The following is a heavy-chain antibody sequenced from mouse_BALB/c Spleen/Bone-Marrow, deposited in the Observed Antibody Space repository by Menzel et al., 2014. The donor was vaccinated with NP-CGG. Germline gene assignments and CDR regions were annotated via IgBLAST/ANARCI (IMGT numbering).Heavy chain of an antibody. CDR1: GFSLTSYG. V-gene: IGHV2-9*02. J-gene: IGHJ4*01. D-gene: IGHD2-2*01. Sequence: QVQLQQSGPGLVAPSQSLSITCTVSGFSLTSYGVHWVRQPPGKGLEWLGVIWAGGSTNYNSALMSRLSISKDNSKSQVFLKMNSLQTEDTAMYYCARYGYFYAMDYWGQGTSVTVSS. CDR3: ARYGYFYAMDY. CDR2: IWAGGST.